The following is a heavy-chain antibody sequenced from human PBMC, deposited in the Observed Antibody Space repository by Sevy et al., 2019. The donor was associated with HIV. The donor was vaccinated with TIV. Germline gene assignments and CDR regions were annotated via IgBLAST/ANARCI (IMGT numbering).Heavy chain of an antibody. Sequence: SETLSLTCDVSGGSISSYFWSWFRQPPGKGLEWIGYISYSGSIDYNPSLKSRLTISLDESKNHFSLKLSSVTAADTAVYYCARDSAVIPRALVYWGQGTLVTVSS. CDR1: GGSISSYF. J-gene: IGHJ4*02. CDR2: ISYSGSI. V-gene: IGHV4-59*01. D-gene: IGHD6-19*01. CDR3: ARDSAVIPRALVY.